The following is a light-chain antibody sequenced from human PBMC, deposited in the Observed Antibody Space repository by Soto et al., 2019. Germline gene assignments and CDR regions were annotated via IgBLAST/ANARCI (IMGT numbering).Light chain of an antibody. Sequence: EIVLTQSPGTLSLSPGERATLSCRASQSVSSSHLAWYQQKPGQAPRLLIDDASNRATGIPARFSGSGSGTDFTLTISSLEPEDSAVYYCQQRADWWTFGQGTKVDIK. CDR1: QSVSSSH. V-gene: IGKV3-11*01. J-gene: IGKJ1*01. CDR2: DAS. CDR3: QQRADWWT.